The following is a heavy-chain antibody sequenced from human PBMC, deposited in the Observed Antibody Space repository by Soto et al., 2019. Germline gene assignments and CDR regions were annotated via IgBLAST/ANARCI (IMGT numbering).Heavy chain of an antibody. CDR1: GGSISSYY. CDR3: ATLYSNYVND. CDR2: IYYSGST. J-gene: IGHJ4*02. V-gene: IGHV4-59*01. D-gene: IGHD4-4*01. Sequence: SETLSLTCTVSGGSISSYYWSWIRQPPGKGLEWIGYIYYSGSTNYNPSLKSRVTISVDTSKNQFSLKLSSVTAADTAVYYCATLYSNYVNDWGQGTLVTVAS.